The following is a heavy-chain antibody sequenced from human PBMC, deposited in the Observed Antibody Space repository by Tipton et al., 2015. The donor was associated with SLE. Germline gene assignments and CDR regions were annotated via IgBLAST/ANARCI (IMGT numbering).Heavy chain of an antibody. CDR3: VRHRGGSRGIDV. V-gene: IGHV4-39*01. D-gene: IGHD3-16*01. CDR1: GGAIRNIPYY. CDR2: VFDTGYT. J-gene: IGHJ6*02. Sequence: TLSLTCHVAGGAIRNIPYYWAWIRQPPGKRLEWIGSVFDTGYTAYNPSLEGRMSISVDTSTNQFSLELTSVTAADTAVYYCVRHRGGSRGIDVWGQGTTVTVSS.